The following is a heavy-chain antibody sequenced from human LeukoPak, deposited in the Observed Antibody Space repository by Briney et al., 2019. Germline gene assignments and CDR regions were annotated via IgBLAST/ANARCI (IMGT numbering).Heavy chain of an antibody. CDR1: GLTVSSNY. D-gene: IGHD3-16*02. Sequence: QTGGSLRLSCAASGLTVSSNYMSWVRHAPGKGLEWVSVIYSGGSTYYADSVKGRFTISRDNSKNTLYLQMNSLRAEDTAVYYCARGRSDYVWGSYRYTPYYFDYWGQGTLVTVSS. CDR2: IYSGGST. V-gene: IGHV3-53*01. CDR3: ARGRSDYVWGSYRYTPYYFDY. J-gene: IGHJ4*02.